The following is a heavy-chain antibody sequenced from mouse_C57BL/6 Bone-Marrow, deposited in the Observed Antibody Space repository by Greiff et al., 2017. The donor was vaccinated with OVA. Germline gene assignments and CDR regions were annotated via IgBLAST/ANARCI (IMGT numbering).Heavy chain of an antibody. CDR3: ARGDGYYWFAY. J-gene: IGHJ3*01. V-gene: IGHV5-17*01. Sequence: VQLKESGGGLVKPGGSLKLSCAASGFTFSDYGMHWVRQAPEKGLEWVAYISSGSSTIYYADTVKGRFTISRDNAKNTLFLQMTSLRSEDTAMYYCARGDGYYWFAYWGQGTLVTVSA. CDR2: ISSGSSTI. CDR1: GFTFSDYG. D-gene: IGHD2-3*01.